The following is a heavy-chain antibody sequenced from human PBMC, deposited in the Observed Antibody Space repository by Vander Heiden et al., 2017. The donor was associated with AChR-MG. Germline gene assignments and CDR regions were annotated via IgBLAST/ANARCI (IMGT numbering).Heavy chain of an antibody. D-gene: IGHD6-19*01. CDR3: ARESMAIGWGSLRGMDV. V-gene: IGHV3-7*01. Sequence: EVQLVESGGGLVQPGGSLRLSCAASGFTFSRYWMSWVRQAPGKGLEWVANIKQDGSEKYYVDSVKGRFTISRDNAKNSLYLQMNSLRAEDTAVYYCARESMAIGWGSLRGMDVWGQGTTVTVSS. CDR2: IKQDGSEK. CDR1: GFTFSRYW. J-gene: IGHJ6*02.